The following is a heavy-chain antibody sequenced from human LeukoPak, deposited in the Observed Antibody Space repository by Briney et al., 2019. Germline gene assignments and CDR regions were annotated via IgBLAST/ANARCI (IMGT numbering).Heavy chain of an antibody. CDR2: IYHSGST. J-gene: IGHJ4*02. CDR1: GGSISTSNYY. D-gene: IGHD3-3*01. V-gene: IGHV4-39*07. Sequence: SETLSLTCTVSGGSISTSNYYWGWIRQPPGKGLEWIGSIYHSGSTYYNPSLKSRVTISVDTSKNQFSLKLSSVTAADTAVYYCARGLVFGVVIIGFDYWGQGTLVTVSS. CDR3: ARGLVFGVVIIGFDY.